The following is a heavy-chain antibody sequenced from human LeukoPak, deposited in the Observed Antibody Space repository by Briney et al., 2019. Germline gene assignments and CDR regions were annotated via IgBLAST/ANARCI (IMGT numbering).Heavy chain of an antibody. Sequence: GASVKVSCKTSGYTFTNYYIHWVRQAPGQGLEWMGGIIPIFGTANYAQKFQGRVTITTDESTSTAYMELSSLRSEDTAVYYCASCNLVVPAAMGDYYYYMDVWGKGTTVTVSS. CDR1: GYTFTNYY. V-gene: IGHV1-69*05. J-gene: IGHJ6*03. D-gene: IGHD2-2*01. CDR3: ASCNLVVPAAMGDYYYYMDV. CDR2: IIPIFGTA.